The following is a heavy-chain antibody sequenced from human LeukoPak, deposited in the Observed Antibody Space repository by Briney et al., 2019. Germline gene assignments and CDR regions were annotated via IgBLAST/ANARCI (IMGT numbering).Heavy chain of an antibody. Sequence: PGGSLRLSCAASGFTLSSYAMGWVRQAPGKGLEWASGISGSGGSTYYADSVKGRFTISRDNSKNTLYLQMNSLRAEDTAVYYCAKDRKNTMIVVGFDYWGQGTLVTVSS. J-gene: IGHJ4*02. CDR1: GFTLSSYA. CDR2: ISGSGGST. V-gene: IGHV3-23*01. D-gene: IGHD3-22*01. CDR3: AKDRKNTMIVVGFDY.